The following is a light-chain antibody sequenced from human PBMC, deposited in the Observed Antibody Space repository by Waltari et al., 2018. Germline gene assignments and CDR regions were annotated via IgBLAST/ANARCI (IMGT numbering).Light chain of an antibody. CDR3: IQGTHWVT. J-gene: IGKJ4*01. V-gene: IGKV2-30*02. CDR2: QIS. CDR1: QTLLHSDGITY. Sequence: DVVLTQSPLSLTVSPGQSVSISCRSSQTLLHSDGITYFSWLHQRPGQSPRRIIYQISERASGVPDRFTGSGSGTEFTLEIASVQTDDAGVYFCIQGTHWVTFGGGTKLDI.